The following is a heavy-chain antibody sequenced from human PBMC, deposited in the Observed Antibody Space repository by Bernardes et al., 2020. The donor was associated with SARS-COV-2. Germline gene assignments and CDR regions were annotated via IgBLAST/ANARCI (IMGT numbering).Heavy chain of an antibody. J-gene: IGHJ1*01. CDR2: IVPGASYT. CDR3: ARRTRGGADL. V-gene: IGHV5-51*01. Sequence: GGALMIHCQGSGFPFARRYIGLVLQLPGKGLGWRGVIVPGASYTRYVPSFQGQVTISTDKSISTAYLPWNNLKPSDPGIYFFARRTRGGADLWGQGTLVTVSS. CDR1: GFPFARRY. D-gene: IGHD2-8*02.